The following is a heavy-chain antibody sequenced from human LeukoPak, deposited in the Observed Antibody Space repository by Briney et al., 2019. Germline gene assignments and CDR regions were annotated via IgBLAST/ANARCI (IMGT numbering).Heavy chain of an antibody. CDR2: ISDHGGYT. J-gene: IGHJ4*02. V-gene: IGHV3-23*01. Sequence: GGSLRLSCAASGFTFNNYAMNWVRQAPGKGLEWVSAISDHGGYTYYADSVKGRFTISRDNSKNTLYLQMNSLRVEDTAVYYCARDSSMLRGPLVIYYFDFWGQGTLVTVSS. D-gene: IGHD3-10*01. CDR3: ARDSSMLRGPLVIYYFDF. CDR1: GFTFNNYA.